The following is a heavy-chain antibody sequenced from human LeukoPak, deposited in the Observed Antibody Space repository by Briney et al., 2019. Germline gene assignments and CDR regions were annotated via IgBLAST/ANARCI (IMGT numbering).Heavy chain of an antibody. CDR3: TREALGFCSGGSCVHWFDP. J-gene: IGHJ5*02. V-gene: IGHV4-61*01. D-gene: IGHD2-15*01. Sequence: SETLSLTCTVSGGSVTSVSNYWSWIRQPPGKGLGWMGYIYYGGSTNYNPSLESRVTISVDTSKNQFSLKMRSVTAADTAVYYCTREALGFCSGGSCVHWFDPWGQGTLVTVSS. CDR2: IYYGGST. CDR1: GGSVTSVSNY.